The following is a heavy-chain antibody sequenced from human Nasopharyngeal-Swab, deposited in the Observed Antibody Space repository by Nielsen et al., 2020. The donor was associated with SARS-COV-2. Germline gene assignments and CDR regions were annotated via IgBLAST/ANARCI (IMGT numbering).Heavy chain of an antibody. CDR1: GYTFTGYY. J-gene: IGHJ4*02. Sequence: ASVKVSCKASGYTFTGYYMHWVRRATGQGLEWMGWMNPNSGNTGYAQKFQGRVTMTRNTSISTAYMELSSLRSEDTAVYYCARFGPGYSSGWYGNDYWGQGTLVTVSS. CDR2: MNPNSGNT. CDR3: ARFGPGYSSGWYGNDY. D-gene: IGHD6-19*01. V-gene: IGHV1-8*02.